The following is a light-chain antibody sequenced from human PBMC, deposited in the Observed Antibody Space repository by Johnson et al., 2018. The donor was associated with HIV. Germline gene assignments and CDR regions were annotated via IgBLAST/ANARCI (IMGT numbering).Light chain of an antibody. CDR1: SSNIRNNY. V-gene: IGLV1-51*02. CDR3: GTWDTSIGGGV. J-gene: IGLJ1*01. Sequence: QSVFTQPPSVSAAPGQKVTISCSGSSSNIRNNYVSWYQQLPGTAPKLLIYENNKRPSGIPDRFSGSKSGTSATLGITGLQTGDEADDYCGTWDTSIGGGVFGTWTKVTVL. CDR2: ENN.